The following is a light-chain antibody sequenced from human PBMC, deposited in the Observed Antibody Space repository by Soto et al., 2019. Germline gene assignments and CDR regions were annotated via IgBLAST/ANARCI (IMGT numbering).Light chain of an antibody. Sequence: DIQMTQSPSTLSASVGDRVTITCRASQSISSWLAWYQQKPGKAPKLLIYKASSLQSGVPSRFRGSGSETEFTLTISGLQPDDFATYYCQQFIDGWTFGQGTKVEIK. CDR3: QQFIDGWT. V-gene: IGKV1-5*03. CDR2: KAS. CDR1: QSISSW. J-gene: IGKJ1*01.